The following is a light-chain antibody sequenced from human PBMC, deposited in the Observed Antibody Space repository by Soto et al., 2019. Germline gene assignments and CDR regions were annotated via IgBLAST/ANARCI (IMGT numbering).Light chain of an antibody. V-gene: IGLV2-14*01. J-gene: IGLJ1*01. CDR3: SSYTSSSTYV. CDR2: DVS. CDR1: SSDVGGYNY. Sequence: QSGLAQPASVSGFPGQSITISCTGTSSDVGGYNYVSWYQQHPGKAPKLMIYDVSNRPSGVSKRFSGSKSGNAASLTISGLQAEDEADYYCSSYTSSSTYVFGTGTKVTVL.